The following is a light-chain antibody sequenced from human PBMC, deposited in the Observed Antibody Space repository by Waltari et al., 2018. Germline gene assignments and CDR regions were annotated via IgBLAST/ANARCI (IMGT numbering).Light chain of an antibody. CDR2: AAS. CDR1: QGISNY. Sequence: DIQMAQSPSSLSASVGDRVTITCRESQGISNYLNWYQQKPGKAPKLLIYAASSLQGGVPSRFSCSGSGTDFTLTITNLQPEDLANYYCQQTYTTSWTFGQGTKVEI. J-gene: IGKJ1*01. CDR3: QQTYTTSWT. V-gene: IGKV1-39*01.